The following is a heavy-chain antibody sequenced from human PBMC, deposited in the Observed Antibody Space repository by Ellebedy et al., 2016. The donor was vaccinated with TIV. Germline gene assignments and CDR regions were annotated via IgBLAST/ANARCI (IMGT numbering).Heavy chain of an antibody. J-gene: IGHJ4*01. V-gene: IGHV3-23*01. D-gene: IGHD6-19*01. CDR2: INNRGNI. Sequence: PGGSLRLSCAASGFTVGRYAMSWVRQAPGKGLEWVSSINNRGNIYDAGSARGRFTISRDDSTNTRFLEMNSLRVEDTAMYYCAKDHGSSGWPAFDYWGHGVLVTVSS. CDR3: AKDHGSSGWPAFDY. CDR1: GFTVGRYA.